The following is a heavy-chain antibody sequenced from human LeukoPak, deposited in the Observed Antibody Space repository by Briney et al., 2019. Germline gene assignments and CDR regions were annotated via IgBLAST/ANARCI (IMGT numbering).Heavy chain of an antibody. V-gene: IGHV3-7*03. CDR2: IKEDGTAK. CDR3: ATGSVRYSASWYSQEGDY. Sequence: PGGSLRLSCAASGFTFSSSWMAWVRQAPGKGLEWVGNIKEDGTAKNYVVSVRGRFTISRDNAKNTLYLQMNSLRAEDTAVYYCATGSVRYSASWYSQEGDYWGQGTLVTVSS. D-gene: IGHD6-13*01. J-gene: IGHJ4*02. CDR1: GFTFSSSW.